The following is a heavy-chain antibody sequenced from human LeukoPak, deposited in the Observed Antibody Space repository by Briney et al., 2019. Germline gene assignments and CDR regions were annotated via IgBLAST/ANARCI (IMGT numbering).Heavy chain of an antibody. CDR1: EFTFSSYN. V-gene: IGHV3-21*01. Sequence: GGSLRLSCAASEFTFSSYNMNWVRQAPGKGLEWVSPISSFSSYIYYADSVKGRFTISRDNAKNSLYLQMNSLRAEDTAVYYCARESITMVRGVRNDYFDYWGQGTLVTVSS. CDR3: ARESITMVRGVRNDYFDY. CDR2: ISSFSSYI. J-gene: IGHJ4*02. D-gene: IGHD3-10*01.